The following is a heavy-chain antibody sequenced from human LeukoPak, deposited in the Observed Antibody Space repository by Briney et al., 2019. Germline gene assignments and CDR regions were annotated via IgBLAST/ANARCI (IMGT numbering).Heavy chain of an antibody. CDR1: GLTFSAYA. V-gene: IGHV3-23*01. Sequence: AGGSLRLSCAASGLTFSAYAMSWVRQAPGKGLQWVSAINKSGGRTYYADSVKGRFAISRDTSKNTLYLQMNSLRAEDTAIYYCARGGSYDYVWGSYRYGDYWGQGTLVTVSS. CDR2: INKSGGRT. D-gene: IGHD3-16*02. CDR3: ARGGSYDYVWGSYRYGDY. J-gene: IGHJ4*02.